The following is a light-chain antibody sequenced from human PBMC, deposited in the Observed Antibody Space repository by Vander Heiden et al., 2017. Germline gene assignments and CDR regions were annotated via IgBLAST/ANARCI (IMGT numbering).Light chain of an antibody. J-gene: IGLJ1*01. CDR3: SSYTSSSTLV. CDR2: DVS. CDR1: SSDVGGYNY. V-gene: IGLV2-14*01. Sequence: QSALTQPAPVSGSPGQSITIPCTGTSSDVGGYNYVSWYQQHPGKAPKLMIYDVSNRPSGVSNRFSGSKSGNTASLTISGLQAEDEADYYCSSYTSSSTLVFGTGTKVTVL.